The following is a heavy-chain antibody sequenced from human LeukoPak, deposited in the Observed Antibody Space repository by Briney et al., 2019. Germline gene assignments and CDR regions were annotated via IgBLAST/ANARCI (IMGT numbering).Heavy chain of an antibody. D-gene: IGHD3-10*01. CDR2: ISSSSSTI. V-gene: IGHV3-48*04. J-gene: IGHJ4*02. CDR3: ARGQYGSGSPFDY. Sequence: GGSLRLSCAASGFTFSSYSMNWVRQAPGKGLEWVSYISSSSSTIYYADSVKGRFTIPRDTAKNSLYLQMNSLRADDTAVYYCARGQYGSGSPFDYWGQGTLVTVSS. CDR1: GFTFSSYS.